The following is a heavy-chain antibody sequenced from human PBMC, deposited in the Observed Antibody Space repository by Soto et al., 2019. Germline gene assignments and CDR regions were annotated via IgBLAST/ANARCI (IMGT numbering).Heavy chain of an antibody. V-gene: IGHV1-46*01. Sequence: GASVKVSCKASGYTFTSYYMHLVRQAPGQGREWMGIINPSGGSTSYAQKFQGRVTMTSHTSTSTVSMELSSLRSEDTAVYYCARTSIAADAFDYWGQGTLVTVSS. CDR1: GYTFTSYY. CDR2: INPSGGST. J-gene: IGHJ4*02. CDR3: ARTSIAADAFDY. D-gene: IGHD6-13*01.